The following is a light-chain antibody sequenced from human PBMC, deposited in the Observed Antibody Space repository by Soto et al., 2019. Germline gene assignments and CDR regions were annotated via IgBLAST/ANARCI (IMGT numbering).Light chain of an antibody. Sequence: QSALTQPRSVSGSPGQSVTISCTGTSSDVGDYKYVSWYRQDPGKAPKIIIYDISERPSGVPDRFSGSKSGNTASLTISGHQAEDESDYYCCSYAGSYSYVFGSGTKLTVL. J-gene: IGLJ1*01. V-gene: IGLV2-11*01. CDR1: SSDVGDYKY. CDR3: CSYAGSYSYV. CDR2: DIS.